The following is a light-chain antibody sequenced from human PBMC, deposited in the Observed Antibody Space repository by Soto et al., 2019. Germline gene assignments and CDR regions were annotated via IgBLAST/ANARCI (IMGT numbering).Light chain of an antibody. J-gene: IGKJ5*01. V-gene: IGKV3-20*01. CDR1: QSVSSSY. CDR3: QQYDSSPLIT. Sequence: ETVLTQSPGTLSLSPGERATLSCRASQSVSSSYLAWYQQKPGQAPRLLIYGASSRATGIPDRFSGSGSGTDFTLTISRLEPEDFAVYYCQQYDSSPLITFGQGTRLEIK. CDR2: GAS.